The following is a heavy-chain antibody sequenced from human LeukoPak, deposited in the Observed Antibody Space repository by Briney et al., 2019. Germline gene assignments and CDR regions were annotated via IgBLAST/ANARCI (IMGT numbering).Heavy chain of an antibody. CDR1: GYTFTSYD. D-gene: IGHD3-3*01. Sequence: ASVKVSCKASGYTFTSYDIHWVRQATGQGLEWMGWMNPNSGNTGYAQKFQGRVTMTRNTSISTAYMELSSLRSEDTAVYYCARVPELTYYDFWSGYNLDIWGQGTMVTVSS. J-gene: IGHJ3*02. CDR3: ARVPELTYYDFWSGYNLDI. CDR2: MNPNSGNT. V-gene: IGHV1-8*01.